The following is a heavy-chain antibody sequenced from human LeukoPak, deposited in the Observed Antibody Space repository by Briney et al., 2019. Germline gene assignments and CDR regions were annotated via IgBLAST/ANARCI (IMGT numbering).Heavy chain of an antibody. D-gene: IGHD3-16*01. V-gene: IGHV4-30-2*01. CDR3: ARGRRGRAEYFQH. CDR1: GGSISSGGYS. CDR2: IYHSGST. J-gene: IGHJ1*01. Sequence: PSQTLSLTCAVSGGSISSGGYSWSWIRQPPGKGLEWIGYIYHSGSTYYNPSLKSRVTISVDRSKNQFSLKLSSVTAADTAVYYCARGRRGRAEYFQHWGQGTLVTVSS.